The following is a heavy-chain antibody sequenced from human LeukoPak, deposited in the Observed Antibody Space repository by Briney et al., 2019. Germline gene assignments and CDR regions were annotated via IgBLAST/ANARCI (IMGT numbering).Heavy chain of an antibody. D-gene: IGHD5-18*01. V-gene: IGHV4-39*07. J-gene: IGHJ6*03. CDR3: ARDSPDSYGFHGWFYYYYMDV. Sequence: PSETLSLTCTVSGGSISSSSYYWGWIRQPPGKGLEWIGSIYYSGSTYYNPSLKSRVTISVDTSKNQFSLKLSSVTAADTAVYYCARDSPDSYGFHGWFYYYYMDVWGKGTTVTVSS. CDR2: IYYSGST. CDR1: GGSISSSSYY.